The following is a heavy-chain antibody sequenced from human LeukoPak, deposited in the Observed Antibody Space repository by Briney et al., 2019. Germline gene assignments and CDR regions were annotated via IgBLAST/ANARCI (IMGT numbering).Heavy chain of an antibody. D-gene: IGHD2-2*01. CDR3: ARQVPAARRYYYYTDV. CDR1: GYTFTSYD. Sequence: ASVKVSCKASGYTFTSYDINWVRQATGQGLEWMGWMNPNSGNTGYAQKFQGRVTITRNTSISTACMELSSLRSEDTAVYYCARQVPAARRYYYYTDVWGKGTTVTVSS. CDR2: MNPNSGNT. J-gene: IGHJ6*03. V-gene: IGHV1-8*03.